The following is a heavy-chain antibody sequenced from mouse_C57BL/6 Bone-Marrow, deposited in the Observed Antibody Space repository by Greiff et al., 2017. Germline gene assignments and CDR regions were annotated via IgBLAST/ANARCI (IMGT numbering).Heavy chain of an antibody. CDR1: GFTFSDFY. Sequence: EVKVVESGGGLVQSGRSLRLSCATSGFTFSDFYMEWVRQAPGKGLEWIAASRNKANDYTTEYSASVKGRFIVSRDTSQSILYLQMNALRAEDTAIYYCARGAHLLGMDYWGQGTSVTVSS. J-gene: IGHJ4*01. CDR2: SRNKANDYTT. D-gene: IGHD1-1*01. CDR3: ARGAHLLGMDY. V-gene: IGHV7-1*01.